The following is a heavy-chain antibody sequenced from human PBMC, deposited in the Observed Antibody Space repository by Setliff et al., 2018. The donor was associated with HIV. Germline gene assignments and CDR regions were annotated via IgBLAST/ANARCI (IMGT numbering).Heavy chain of an antibody. J-gene: IGHJ4*02. Sequence: GGVPGLSCAASGFTFSNAWMSWVRQAPGKGLEWVGRIKSKTDGGTTDYAAPVKGRFTISRDDSKSTLYLQLTTLRTEDTGFYFCTREIRDGYPRSSNWGQGTLVTVSS. CDR3: TREIRDGYPRSSN. D-gene: IGHD3-10*01. V-gene: IGHV3-15*01. CDR1: GFTFSNAW. CDR2: IKSKTDGGTT.